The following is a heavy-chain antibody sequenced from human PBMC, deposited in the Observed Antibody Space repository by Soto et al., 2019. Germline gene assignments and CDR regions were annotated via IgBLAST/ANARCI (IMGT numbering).Heavy chain of an antibody. D-gene: IGHD2-2*01. CDR3: ANKRWDVYADNGSRYPHYRLAV. Sequence: PGGSLRLSCVASGFTFSSYAMSWVRQAPGKGLEWVSGITGGGGNTFYVDSVKGRFTISRDSAKNTLYLQMQSLRDEDTARYFCANKRWDVYADNGSRYPHYRLAVWGQGTTVTVSS. J-gene: IGHJ6*02. CDR1: GFTFSSYA. V-gene: IGHV3-23*01. CDR2: ITGGGGNT.